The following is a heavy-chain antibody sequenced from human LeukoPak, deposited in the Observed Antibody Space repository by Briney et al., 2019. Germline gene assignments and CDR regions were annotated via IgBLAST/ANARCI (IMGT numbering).Heavy chain of an antibody. CDR1: GGSISSYY. V-gene: IGHV4-4*07. CDR3: ARESVGGNWWFDP. Sequence: PSETLSLTCTVSGGSISSYYWSWIRQPAGKGLEWIGRIYTSGSTNYNPSLKSRVTISVDKSKNQFSLKLSSVTAADTAVYYCARESVGGNWWFDPWGQATLVTVSS. J-gene: IGHJ5*02. CDR2: IYTSGST. D-gene: IGHD1-1*01.